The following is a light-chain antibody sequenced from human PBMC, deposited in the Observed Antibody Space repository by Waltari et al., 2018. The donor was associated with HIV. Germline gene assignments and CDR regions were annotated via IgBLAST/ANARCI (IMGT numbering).Light chain of an antibody. CDR3: QVWDSASVV. V-gene: IGLV3-9*01. CDR2: SDN. Sequence: SYELTQPLSVSVALGQTATLSCGRSNIRTKNVHWYQQKPGQAPVLVIYSDNNRPSGVPERFSASNSGNTATLIITGAQVGDEADYYCQVWDSASVVFGGGTKLTVL. J-gene: IGLJ2*01. CDR1: NIRTKN.